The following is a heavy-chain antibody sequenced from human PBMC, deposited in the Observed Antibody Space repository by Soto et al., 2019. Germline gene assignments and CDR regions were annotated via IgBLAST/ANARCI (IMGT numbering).Heavy chain of an antibody. CDR1: GYIFSSYW. V-gene: IGHV5-51*01. CDR2: IYPGDSDT. Sequence: PVESLKISCKGSGYIFSSYWICCFRQRPVKVLEWMGIIYPGDSDTRYSPSFQGQVTISADKSISTAYLQWSSLKASDTAMYYCARLPIVVVTANLGAFDYWGQGTLVTVSS. CDR3: ARLPIVVVTANLGAFDY. J-gene: IGHJ4*02. D-gene: IGHD2-21*02.